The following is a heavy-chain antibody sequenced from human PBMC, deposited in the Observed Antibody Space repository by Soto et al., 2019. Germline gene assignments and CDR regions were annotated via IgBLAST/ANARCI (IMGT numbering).Heavy chain of an antibody. D-gene: IGHD3-9*01. CDR2: IYYSGST. CDR1: GGSISSSSYY. Sequence: SETLSLTCTVSGGSISSSSYYWGWIRQPPGKGLEWIGSIYYSGSTYYNPSLKSRVTISVDTSKNQFSLKLSSVTAADTAVYYCARNPESSYYDILTGYSPPRWFDPWGQGTLVTVSS. V-gene: IGHV4-39*01. J-gene: IGHJ5*02. CDR3: ARNPESSYYDILTGYSPPRWFDP.